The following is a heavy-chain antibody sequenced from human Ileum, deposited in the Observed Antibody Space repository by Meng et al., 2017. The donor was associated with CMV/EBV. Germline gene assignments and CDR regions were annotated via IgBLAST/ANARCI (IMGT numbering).Heavy chain of an antibody. J-gene: IGHJ4*02. D-gene: IGHD3-10*01. CDR2: ISGSGVTT. V-gene: IGHV3-23*01. CDR3: AKDMAF. CDR1: GLYFGNDA. Sequence: SLRITCAASGLYFGNDAMGGVRKAPGKGLEWVSSISGSGVTTYDADSMKGRFTISRDNSKNTLYLQMDSLRVEDTAVYYCAKDMAFWGQGTLVTVSS.